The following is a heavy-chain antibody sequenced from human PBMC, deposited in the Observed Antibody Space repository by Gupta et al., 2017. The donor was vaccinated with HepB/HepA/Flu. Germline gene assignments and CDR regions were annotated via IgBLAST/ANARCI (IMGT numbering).Heavy chain of an antibody. V-gene: IGHV1-58*02. CDR3: AAGVNSGYDVLDY. Sequence: QMQLVQSGPEVKKPGTSVTVSCTTSGFTFTSPAMQGVRQARGQRLEWIGWIVVGSGNTNYAQKFQERVTITRDMSTRTAYMELSSLRSEDTAVYYCAAGVNSGYDVLDYWGQGTLVTVSS. D-gene: IGHD5-12*01. CDR1: GFTFTSPA. CDR2: IVVGSGNT. J-gene: IGHJ4*02.